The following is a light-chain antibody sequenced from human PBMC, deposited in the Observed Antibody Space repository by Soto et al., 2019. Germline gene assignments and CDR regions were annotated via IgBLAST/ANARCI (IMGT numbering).Light chain of an antibody. CDR3: QQYNNWLTWT. CDR1: QSVGSN. J-gene: IGKJ1*01. V-gene: IGKV3-15*01. CDR2: GAS. Sequence: EIVMTQSPATLSVSPGERATLSCRASQSVGSNLAWYQQQPGQAPRLLIHGASIRATGIPARFSGSGSGTEFTLTISSLQSEDFAVYFCQQYNNWLTWTFGQGTKVEIK.